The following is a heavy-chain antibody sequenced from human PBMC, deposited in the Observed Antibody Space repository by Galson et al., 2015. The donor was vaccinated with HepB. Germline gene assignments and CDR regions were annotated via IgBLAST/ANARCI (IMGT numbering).Heavy chain of an antibody. D-gene: IGHD6-25*01. J-gene: IGHJ4*02. Sequence: SVKVSCKASGGTFSSYATNWVRQAPGQGLEWMGRIIPIFDRPTYGQRFRGRVTITADRSASTAYMDLSGLRFEDTAMYFCARGSGPSSGWWDWGQGTLVTVSS. V-gene: IGHV1-69*04. CDR3: ARGSGPSSGWWD. CDR1: GGTFSSYA. CDR2: IIPIFDRP.